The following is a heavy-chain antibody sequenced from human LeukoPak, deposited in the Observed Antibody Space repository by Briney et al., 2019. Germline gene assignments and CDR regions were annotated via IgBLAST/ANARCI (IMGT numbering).Heavy chain of an antibody. D-gene: IGHD6-13*01. CDR2: INSGGSAI. CDR3: ARARIAAPLLDY. J-gene: IGHJ4*02. Sequence: GGSLRLSCAASGFTFNSYEMNWVRQAPGKGLEWVSYINSGGSAIYYADSVKGRFTISRDNAKNSLYLQMNSLRVEDTAVYFCARARIAAPLLDYWGQGTLVTVSS. CDR1: GFTFNSYE. V-gene: IGHV3-48*03.